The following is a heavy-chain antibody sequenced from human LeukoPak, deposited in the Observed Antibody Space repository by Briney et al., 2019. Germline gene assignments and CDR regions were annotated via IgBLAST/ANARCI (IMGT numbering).Heavy chain of an antibody. CDR3: VGYCSSTSCLWSY. Sequence: GGSLRLSCVVSGFTFSSYAMHWVRQAPGKGLEWVAVISYDGSNKYYADSVKGRFTISRDNSKNTLYLQMNSLRAEDTAVYYCVGYCSSTSCLWSYWGQGTLVTVSS. CDR1: GFTFSSYA. CDR2: ISYDGSNK. D-gene: IGHD2-2*01. V-gene: IGHV3-30-3*01. J-gene: IGHJ4*02.